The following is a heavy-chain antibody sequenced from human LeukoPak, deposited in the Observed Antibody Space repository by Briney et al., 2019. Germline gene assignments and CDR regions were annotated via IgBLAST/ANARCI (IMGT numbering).Heavy chain of an antibody. CDR3: ARDTSMVRGVIPNDY. Sequence: GGSLRLSCAASGFTVSTNYMSWVRQAPGKGLEWVSVIYSGGSTYYADSVKGRFTISRDNSKNTLFLQMNCPRAEDTAVYYCARDTSMVRGVIPNDYWGQGTLVTVSS. CDR1: GFTVSTNY. CDR2: IYSGGST. D-gene: IGHD3-10*01. V-gene: IGHV3-66*01. J-gene: IGHJ4*02.